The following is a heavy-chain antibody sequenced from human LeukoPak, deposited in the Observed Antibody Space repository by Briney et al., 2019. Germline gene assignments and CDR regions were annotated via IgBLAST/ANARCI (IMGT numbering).Heavy chain of an antibody. Sequence: PSQTLSLTCTVSGGSISSDGYNWSWIRQHPGKGLEWIRYIYYSGNTYYNPSLKSRVTISVDTSKNKFSLKLSSVTAADKAVYYCARDDYDILAGYRSIILWGQGTLVTVSS. J-gene: IGHJ4*02. CDR3: ARDDYDILAGYRSIIL. CDR1: GGSISSDGYN. V-gene: IGHV4-31*03. CDR2: IYYSGNT. D-gene: IGHD3-9*01.